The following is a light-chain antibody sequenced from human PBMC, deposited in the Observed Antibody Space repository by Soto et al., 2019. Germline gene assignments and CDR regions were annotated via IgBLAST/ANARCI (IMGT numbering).Light chain of an antibody. J-gene: IGKJ1*01. V-gene: IGKV1-5*03. Sequence: DGQMTQSPSSLSASVGDRVTITCRAGQSISSWLAWYQQKPGKAPKLLIYKASSLESGVPSRFSGSGSGTEFTLTISSLQPDDFATYYCQQYRGTFGQGTKV. CDR3: QQYRGT. CDR1: QSISSW. CDR2: KAS.